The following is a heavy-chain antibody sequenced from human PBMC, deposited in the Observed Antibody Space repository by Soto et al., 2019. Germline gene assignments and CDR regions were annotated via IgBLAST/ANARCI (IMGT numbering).Heavy chain of an antibody. J-gene: IGHJ4*02. CDR2: IKKGGSEK. D-gene: IGHD6-19*01. CDR1: GFTFSSYW. Sequence: PGGSLRLSCEASGFTFSSYWMNWVRQAPGKGLEWVAIIKKGGSEKYYVDSVKGRFTISRDNAKNSLYLQMNDLRAEDTAVYYCAGGSGWLIDYWGRGTLVTVYS. CDR3: AGGSGWLIDY. V-gene: IGHV3-7*01.